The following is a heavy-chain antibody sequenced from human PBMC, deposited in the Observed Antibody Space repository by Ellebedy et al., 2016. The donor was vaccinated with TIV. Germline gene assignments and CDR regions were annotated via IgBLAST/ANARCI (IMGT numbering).Heavy chain of an antibody. D-gene: IGHD3-16*01. CDR2: IYSGGST. CDR1: GFTFSSYS. CDR3: ARDLGGLDY. V-gene: IGHV3-53*01. Sequence: PGGSLRLSCAASGFTFSSYSMSWVRQAPGKGLEWVSVIYSGGSTYYADSVKGRFTISRDNSKNTLYLQMNSLRAEDTAVYYCARDLGGLDYWGQGTLVTVSS. J-gene: IGHJ4*02.